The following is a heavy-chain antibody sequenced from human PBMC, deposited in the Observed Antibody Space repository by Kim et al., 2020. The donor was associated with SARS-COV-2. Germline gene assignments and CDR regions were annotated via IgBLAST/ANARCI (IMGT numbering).Heavy chain of an antibody. V-gene: IGHV3-66*02. D-gene: IGHD3-9*01. J-gene: IGHJ6*02. Sequence: GGSLRLSCAASGFTVSSNYMSWVRQAPGKGLEWVSVIYSGGSTYYADSVKGRFTISRDNSKNTLYLQMNSLRAEDTAVYYCARSHYDILTGYYYYGMDVWGQGTTVTVSS. CDR2: IYSGGST. CDR3: ARSHYDILTGYYYYGMDV. CDR1: GFTVSSNY.